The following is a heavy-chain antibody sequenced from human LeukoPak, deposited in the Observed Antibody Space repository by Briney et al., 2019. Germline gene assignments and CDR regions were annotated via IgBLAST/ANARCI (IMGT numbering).Heavy chain of an antibody. D-gene: IGHD6-19*01. Sequence: ASVKVSCKASGYTFTSYYMHWVRQAPGQGLEWMGIINPSGGSTSYAQKFQGRVTMTRDTSTSAVYMELSSLRSEDTAVYYCARDVVASTLDALFDPWGQGTLVTVSS. J-gene: IGHJ5*02. CDR3: ARDVVASTLDALFDP. CDR1: GYTFTSYY. CDR2: INPSGGST. V-gene: IGHV1-46*01.